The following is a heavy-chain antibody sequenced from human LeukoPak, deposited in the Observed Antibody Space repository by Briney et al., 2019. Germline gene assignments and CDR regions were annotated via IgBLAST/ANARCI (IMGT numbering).Heavy chain of an antibody. CDR2: ISPNSGGT. J-gene: IGHJ4*02. V-gene: IGHV1-2*02. CDR1: GYTFTSYG. Sequence: ASVKVSCKASGYTFTSYGISWVRQAPGQGLEWMGWISPNSGGTNYAQKFQGRVTMTRDTSISTAYMEMSRLRSDDTAVYYCARDSTVAPFDYWGQGTLVTVSS. D-gene: IGHD4-23*01. CDR3: ARDSTVAPFDY.